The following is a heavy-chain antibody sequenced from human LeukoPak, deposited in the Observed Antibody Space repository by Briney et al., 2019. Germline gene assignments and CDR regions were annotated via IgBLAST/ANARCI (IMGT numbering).Heavy chain of an antibody. CDR1: GGSFSGYY. V-gene: IGHV4-34*01. CDR3: ARGGLEPQLWLRLFYFEF. Sequence: SETLSLTCAVYGGSFSGYYWSWIRQPPGKGLEWIGEMNHSGSTNYNPSLKSRVTISVDTSKNQFSLKLTSVTAADTAVYYCARGGLEPQLWLRLFYFEFWGQGVLVTVSS. D-gene: IGHD5-18*01. J-gene: IGHJ4*02. CDR2: MNHSGST.